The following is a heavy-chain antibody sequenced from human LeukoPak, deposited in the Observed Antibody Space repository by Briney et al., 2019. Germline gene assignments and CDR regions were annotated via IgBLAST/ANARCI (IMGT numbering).Heavy chain of an antibody. CDR1: GFTFSDAW. J-gene: IGHJ4*02. CDR3: CTHSSGWD. D-gene: IGHD6-19*01. CDR2: IKTRAGGAPT. Sequence: PGGSLRLSCTASGFTFSDAWMNWVRQVPGKGLEWVGCIKTRAGGAPTDYAAPVKGRFIISRDDSKNTLYLQMNSLKTEDTAIYYCCTHSSGWDWGQGALVTVSS. V-gene: IGHV3-15*01.